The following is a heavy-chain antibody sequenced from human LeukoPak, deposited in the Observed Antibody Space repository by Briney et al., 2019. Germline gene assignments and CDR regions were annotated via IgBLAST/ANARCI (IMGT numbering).Heavy chain of an antibody. D-gene: IGHD6-6*01. J-gene: IGHJ6*03. CDR1: GGSFSSSSYY. Sequence: SETLSLTCTVSGGSFSSSSYYWGWIRQPPGKGLEWIGRIYTSGSTNYNPSLKSRVTISVDTSKNQFSLKLSSVTAADTAVYYCARVSRYSSSSPYYYYYMDVWGKGTTVTVSS. CDR3: ARVSRYSSSSPYYYYYMDV. V-gene: IGHV4-61*02. CDR2: IYTSGST.